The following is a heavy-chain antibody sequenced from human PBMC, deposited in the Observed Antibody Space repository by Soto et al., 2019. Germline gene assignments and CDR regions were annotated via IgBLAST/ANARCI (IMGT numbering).Heavy chain of an antibody. CDR2: ISGGGSSI. D-gene: IGHD2-15*01. CDR3: AKSGGPHYFDS. V-gene: IGHV3-23*01. J-gene: IGHJ4*01. CDR1: GFTFSSYA. Sequence: EVQLLESGGGLVQPGGSLRLSCAASGFTFSSYAMSWVRQAPGKGLEWVSIISGGGSSIYYAVSVKGRFTISRDNSKNTLSLRMDSLRAEDMAVYYCAKSGGPHYFDSWGQGILVTVSS.